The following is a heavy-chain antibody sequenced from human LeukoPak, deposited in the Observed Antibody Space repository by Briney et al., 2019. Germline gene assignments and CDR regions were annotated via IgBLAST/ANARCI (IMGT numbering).Heavy chain of an antibody. CDR2: IIPIFGTA. Sequence: GASVKVSCKASGGAFCSYAISWVRQAPGQGLEWMGRIIPIFGTANYAQKFQGRVTITTDESTSTAYMELSSLRSEDTAVYYCARGDLYYYGSGSFEGGFDYWGQGTLVTVSS. D-gene: IGHD3-10*01. V-gene: IGHV1-69*05. J-gene: IGHJ4*02. CDR1: GGAFCSYA. CDR3: ARGDLYYYGSGSFEGGFDY.